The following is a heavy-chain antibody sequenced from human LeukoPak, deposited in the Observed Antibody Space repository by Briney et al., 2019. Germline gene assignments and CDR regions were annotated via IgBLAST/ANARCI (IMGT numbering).Heavy chain of an antibody. CDR3: ARARWYFDL. J-gene: IGHJ2*01. CDR1: GGSISSYY. Sequence: SETLSLTCTVSGGSISSYYWSWIRQPPGKGLEWIGYIYYSGSTNYNPSLKSRVTISVDTSKNRFSLKLSSVTAADTAVYYCARARWYFDLWGRGTLVTVSS. CDR2: IYYSGST. D-gene: IGHD6-6*01. V-gene: IGHV4-59*08.